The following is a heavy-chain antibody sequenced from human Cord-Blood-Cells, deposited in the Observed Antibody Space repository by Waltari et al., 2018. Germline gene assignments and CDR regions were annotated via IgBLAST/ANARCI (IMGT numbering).Heavy chain of an antibody. J-gene: IGHJ1*01. CDR1: GGSISSSSYY. V-gene: IGHV4-39*01. CDR3: ASGWYSSSWYDAEYFQH. CDR2: IYYSGGT. D-gene: IGHD6-13*01. Sequence: QLQLQESGPGLVKPSETLSLTCTVSGGSISSSSYYWGWIRQPPGKGLEWIGSIYYSGGTYNNPSLKSRVTISVDTSKNQFSLKLSSVTAADTAVYYCASGWYSSSWYDAEYFQHWGQGTLVTVSS.